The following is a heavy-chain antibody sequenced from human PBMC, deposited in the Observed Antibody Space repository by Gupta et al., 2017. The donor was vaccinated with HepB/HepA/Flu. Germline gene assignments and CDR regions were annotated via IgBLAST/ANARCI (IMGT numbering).Heavy chain of an antibody. CDR2: INKDGSFK. CDR3: STHGAH. CDR1: GFTFSNFW. Sequence: EVQLVESGGGLVQPGGSLRLSCAGSGFTFSNFWMNWGRQAPGKGLEWVANINKDGSFKRSVDSVKGRFTISRDNVNGLVYLQMNSLRPEDTAVYYCSTHGAHWGQGILVTVSP. J-gene: IGHJ4*02. V-gene: IGHV3-7*01. D-gene: IGHD3-16*01.